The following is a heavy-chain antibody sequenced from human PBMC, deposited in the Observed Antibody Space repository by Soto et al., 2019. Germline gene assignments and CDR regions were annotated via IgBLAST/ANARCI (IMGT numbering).Heavy chain of an antibody. CDR1: GGSISSYY. CDR2: IYYSGST. D-gene: IGHD5-18*01. CDR3: ARLPRYSYGYKD. Sequence: QVQLQESGPGLVKPSETLSLTCTVSGGSISSYYWSWIRQPPGKGLEWIGYIYYSGSTDYNPSLKSRLTLSVDTSKNQFSLKLSSVTAADTAVYYCARLPRYSYGYKDWGQGTLVTVSS. V-gene: IGHV4-59*08. J-gene: IGHJ4*02.